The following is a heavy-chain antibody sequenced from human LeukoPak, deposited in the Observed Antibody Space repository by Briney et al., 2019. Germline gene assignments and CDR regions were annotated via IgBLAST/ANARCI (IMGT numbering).Heavy chain of an antibody. CDR1: GFTFSSYS. CDR2: ISSSSSTI. J-gene: IGHJ4*02. Sequence: GGSLRLSCAASGFTFSSYSMNWVRQAPGKGLEWVSYISSSSSTIYYADSVKGRFTISRDNAKNSPHLQMNSLRAEDTAVYYCARKGYDYSLDYWGQGTLVTVSS. V-gene: IGHV3-48*04. CDR3: ARKGYDYSLDY. D-gene: IGHD4-11*01.